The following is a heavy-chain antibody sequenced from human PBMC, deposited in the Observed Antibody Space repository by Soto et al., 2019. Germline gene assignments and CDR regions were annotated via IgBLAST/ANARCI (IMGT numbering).Heavy chain of an antibody. Sequence: TLSLTCTVSGGSISNSRYYWGWIRQPPGKGLEWIGSIYYSGSTYYNPSLKSRVTISVDTSKNQFSLKLSSVTAADTAVYYCARTRAVWFDPWGQGTLVTVSS. CDR3: ARTRAVWFDP. V-gene: IGHV4-39*01. CDR1: GGSISNSRYY. D-gene: IGHD6-19*01. J-gene: IGHJ5*02. CDR2: IYYSGST.